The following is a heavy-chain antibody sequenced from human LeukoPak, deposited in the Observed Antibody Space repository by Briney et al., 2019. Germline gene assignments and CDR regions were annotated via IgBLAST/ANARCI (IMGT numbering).Heavy chain of an antibody. V-gene: IGHV3-53*01. D-gene: IGHD4-17*01. CDR2: IYSGSSA. J-gene: IGHJ4*02. Sequence: GGSLRLSCTASGFIVSTYYMTWVRQAPGRGLEWVAVIYSGSSAYYADSVKGRFTLSRDNSRNTMYLQMNSLRAEDTAVYYCASTTVFHFDYWGQGTLVTVSS. CDR1: GFIVSTYY. CDR3: ASTTVFHFDY.